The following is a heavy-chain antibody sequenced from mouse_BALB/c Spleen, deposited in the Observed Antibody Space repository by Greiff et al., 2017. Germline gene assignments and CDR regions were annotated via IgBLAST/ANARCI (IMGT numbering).Heavy chain of an antibody. Sequence: EVQRVESGGGLVQPGGSLKLSCAASGFTFSSYTMSWVRQTPEKRLEWVAYISNGGGSTYYPDTVKGRFTISRDNAKNTLYLQMSSLKSEDTAMYYCARRNWDDYAMDYWGQGTSVTVSS. D-gene: IGHD4-1*01. CDR1: GFTFSSYT. V-gene: IGHV5-12-2*01. CDR2: ISNGGGST. J-gene: IGHJ4*01. CDR3: ARRNWDDYAMDY.